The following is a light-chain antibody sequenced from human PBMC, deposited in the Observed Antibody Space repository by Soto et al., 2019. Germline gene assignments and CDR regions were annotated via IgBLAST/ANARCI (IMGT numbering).Light chain of an antibody. CDR2: SNN. Sequence: QSVLTQPPSASGTPGQRVTISCSGGSSNIGSNPVNWYQQLPGTAPKLLIYSNNQRPSGVPDRLSGSQSGTSASLAISGLQSEDEADYYCAAWDDSLNGVVFGGGTQLTVL. J-gene: IGLJ2*01. CDR3: AAWDDSLNGVV. CDR1: SSNIGSNP. V-gene: IGLV1-44*01.